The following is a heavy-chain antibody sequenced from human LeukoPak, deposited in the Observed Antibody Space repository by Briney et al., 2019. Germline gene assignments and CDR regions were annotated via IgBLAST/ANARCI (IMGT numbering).Heavy chain of an antibody. CDR1: GFTFSSYE. J-gene: IGHJ4*02. D-gene: IGHD6-19*01. CDR3: ARENTAGIEN. CDR2: ISSSGGTI. V-gene: IGHV3-48*03. Sequence: GGSLRLSCAASGFTFSSYEMNWVRQAPGKGLEWVSYISSSGGTIYYADSVKGRFTISRDNAKNSLYLQMNSLRAEDTAVYYCARENTAGIENWGQGTLVTVSS.